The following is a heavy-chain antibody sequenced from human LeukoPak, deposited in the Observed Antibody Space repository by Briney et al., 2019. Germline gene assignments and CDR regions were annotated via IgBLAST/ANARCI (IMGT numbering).Heavy chain of an antibody. CDR1: GFNFSDSR. CDR2: INQDGSVK. J-gene: IGHJ4*02. V-gene: IGHV3-7*05. D-gene: IGHD1-26*01. Sequence: GGSLRLSCATSGFNFSDSRMTWVRQAPGKGLQWVANINQDGSVKNHVDSVKGRFTISRDNAKNSLYLQMNSLRPEDTAVYYCARGAPYRDSDDYWGQGTLVTVSS. CDR3: ARGAPYRDSDDY.